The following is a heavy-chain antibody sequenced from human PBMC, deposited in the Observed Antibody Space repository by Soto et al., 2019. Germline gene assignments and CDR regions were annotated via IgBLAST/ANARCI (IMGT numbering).Heavy chain of an antibody. CDR2: IIPIFGTA. V-gene: IGHV1-69*13. J-gene: IGHJ6*02. Sequence: SVKVSCKASGGTFSSYAISWVRQAPGEGLEWMGGIIPIFGTANYAQKFQGRVTITADESTSTAYMELSSLRSEDTAVYYCARAEPYYDFWSGSNYYYYGMDVWGQGTTVTVSS. CDR3: ARAEPYYDFWSGSNYYYYGMDV. CDR1: GGTFSSYA. D-gene: IGHD3-3*01.